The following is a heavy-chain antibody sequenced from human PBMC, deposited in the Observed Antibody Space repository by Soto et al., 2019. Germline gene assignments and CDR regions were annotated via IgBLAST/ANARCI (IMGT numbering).Heavy chain of an antibody. V-gene: IGHV4-30-4*01. D-gene: IGHD3-3*01. CDR1: GGSISSGDYY. CDR3: ARWPPRKYDFWSDPGWFDP. Sequence: QVQLQESGPGLVKPSQTLSLTCTVSGGSISSGDYYWSWIRQPPGKGLELIGYIYYSGSTYHNPSLKSRVTISVDTSKHQFSLKLSSVTAADTAVYYCARWPPRKYDFWSDPGWFDPWGQGTLVTVSS. J-gene: IGHJ5*02. CDR2: IYYSGST.